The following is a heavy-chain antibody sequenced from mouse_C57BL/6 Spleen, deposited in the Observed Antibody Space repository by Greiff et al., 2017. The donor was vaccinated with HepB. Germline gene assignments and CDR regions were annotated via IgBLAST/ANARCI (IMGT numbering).Heavy chain of an antibody. J-gene: IGHJ3*01. D-gene: IGHD1-1*01. CDR1: GFNIKDDY. CDR2: IDPENGDT. V-gene: IGHV14-4*01. CDR3: TTITTVVAGRAY. Sequence: VQLQQSGAELVRPGASVKLSCTASGFNIKDDYMHWVKQRPEQGLEWIGWIDPENGDTEYASKFQGTATITADTSSNTAYLQLSSLTSEDTAVYYCTTITTVVAGRAYWGQGTLVTVSA.